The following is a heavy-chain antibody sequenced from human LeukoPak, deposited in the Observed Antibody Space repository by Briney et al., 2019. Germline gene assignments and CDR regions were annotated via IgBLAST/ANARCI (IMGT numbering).Heavy chain of an antibody. CDR1: GGSISSYY. V-gene: IGHV4-59*01. Sequence: SESLSLTCTVSGGSISSYYWSWIRQPPGKGLEWIGYIYYSGSTNYNPSLKSRVTISVDTSKNQFSLKLSSVTAADTAVYYCARGTNTVRVYFDYWGQGTLVTVSS. J-gene: IGHJ4*02. CDR2: IYYSGST. CDR3: ARGTNTVRVYFDY. D-gene: IGHD1/OR15-1a*01.